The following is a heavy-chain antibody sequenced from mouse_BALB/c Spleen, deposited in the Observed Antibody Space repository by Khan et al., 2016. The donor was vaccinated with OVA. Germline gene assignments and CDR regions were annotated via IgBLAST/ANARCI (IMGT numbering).Heavy chain of an antibody. Sequence: LQQSGSELVRPGASVKLSCKASGYTFTSYWMHWVKQRPGQGLEWIGNIYPGSGSTNYDEMFKSKGTLTVDTSSSTAYMHLSSLTSEDSAVYDCKRGGYYGKSLLAYWGQGTLVTVSA. CDR3: KRGGYYGKSLLAY. J-gene: IGHJ3*01. CDR1: GYTFTSYW. CDR2: IYPGSGST. D-gene: IGHD2-1*01. V-gene: IGHV1S22*01.